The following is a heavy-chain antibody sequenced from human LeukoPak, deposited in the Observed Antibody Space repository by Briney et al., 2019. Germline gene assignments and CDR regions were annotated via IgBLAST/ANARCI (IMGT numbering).Heavy chain of an antibody. Sequence: GGSLRLSCAASGFTFSSYWMSWVRQAPGKGLEWVANIKQDGSEKYYVDSVKGRFTISRDNAKNSLYLQMNSLRAEDTAVYYCARDSSYYDFWSGYYNPSWFDPWGQGTLVTVSS. D-gene: IGHD3-3*01. V-gene: IGHV3-7*01. J-gene: IGHJ5*02. CDR3: ARDSSYYDFWSGYYNPSWFDP. CDR2: IKQDGSEK. CDR1: GFTFSSYW.